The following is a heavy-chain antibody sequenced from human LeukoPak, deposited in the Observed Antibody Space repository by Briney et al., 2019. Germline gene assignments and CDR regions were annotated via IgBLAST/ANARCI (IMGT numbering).Heavy chain of an antibody. V-gene: IGHV3-30*03. CDR1: GFTFSSYG. CDR2: ISYDGSNK. CDR3: AREYSSSRSFDY. J-gene: IGHJ4*02. D-gene: IGHD6-6*01. Sequence: LSGGSLRLSCAASGFTFSSYGMHWVRQAPGKGLEWVAVISYDGSNKYYADSVKGRFTISRDNSKNTLYLQMNSLRAEDTAVYYCAREYSSSRSFDYWGQGTLVTVSS.